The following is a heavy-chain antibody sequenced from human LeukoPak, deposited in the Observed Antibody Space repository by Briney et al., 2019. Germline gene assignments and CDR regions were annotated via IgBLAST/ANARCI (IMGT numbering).Heavy chain of an antibody. CDR2: IYYSGST. V-gene: IGHV4-59*08. CDR3: ARRTYDSSGYYFDY. CDR1: GGSISSYY. J-gene: IGHJ4*02. Sequence: PSETLSPTCTVSGGSISSYYWSWIRQPPGKGLEWIGYIYYSGSTNYNPSLKSRVTISVDTSKNQFSLKLSSVTAADTAVYYCARRTYDSSGYYFDYWGQGTLVTVSS. D-gene: IGHD3-22*01.